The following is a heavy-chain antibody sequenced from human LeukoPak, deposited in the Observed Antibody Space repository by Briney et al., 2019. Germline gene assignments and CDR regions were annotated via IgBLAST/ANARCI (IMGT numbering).Heavy chain of an antibody. Sequence: GGSLRLSCAASGFTFSSYAMSWVRQAPGKGLEWVSAISGSGGSTYYADSVKGRFTISRDNSENTLYLQMNSLRAEDTAVYYCAKKGLPMVWFDYWGQGTLVTVSS. V-gene: IGHV3-23*01. J-gene: IGHJ4*02. CDR3: AKKGLPMVWFDY. CDR2: ISGSGGST. D-gene: IGHD2-8*01. CDR1: GFTFSSYA.